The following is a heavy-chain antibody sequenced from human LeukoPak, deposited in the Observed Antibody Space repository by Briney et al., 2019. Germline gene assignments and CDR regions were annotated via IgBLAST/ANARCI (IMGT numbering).Heavy chain of an antibody. Sequence: RPGGSLRLSCVGFGFTFTNYTMNWVRQAPGKGLEWVSSISSTSSYIHYSDSMKGRFTISRDNAKNSLFLQMNSLRAEDTAVYYCAELGITMIGGVWGKGTTVTISS. CDR3: AELGITMIGGV. CDR1: GFTFTNYT. CDR2: ISSTSSYI. V-gene: IGHV3-21*01. J-gene: IGHJ6*04. D-gene: IGHD3-10*02.